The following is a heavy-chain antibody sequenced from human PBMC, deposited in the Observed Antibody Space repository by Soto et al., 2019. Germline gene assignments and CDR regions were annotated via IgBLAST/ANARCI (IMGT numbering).Heavy chain of an antibody. CDR1: GFTFSSYW. J-gene: IGHJ4*02. V-gene: IGHV3-7*01. Sequence: GGSLRLSCAASGFTFSSYWMSWVRQAPGKGLEWVANIKQDGSEKYYVGSVKGRFTISRDNAKNSLYLQMNSLRAEDTAVYYCARDWLYSSGWIDIDYWGQGTLVTVSS. D-gene: IGHD6-19*01. CDR2: IKQDGSEK. CDR3: ARDWLYSSGWIDIDY.